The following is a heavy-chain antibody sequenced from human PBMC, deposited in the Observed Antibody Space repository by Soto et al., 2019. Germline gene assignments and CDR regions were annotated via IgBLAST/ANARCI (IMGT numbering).Heavy chain of an antibody. Sequence: QVQLQESGPGLVKPSGTLSLTCAVSGGSISNNNWWSWVRQSPGKGLEWIGEIHHSGSTNYNPSLKSRVTISVDKSKNQFSLKLSSVTAADTAVYYCARDSEASGRWFDPWGQGTLVTVSS. CDR2: IHHSGST. CDR1: GGSISNNNW. J-gene: IGHJ5*02. V-gene: IGHV4-4*02. D-gene: IGHD3-10*01. CDR3: ARDSEASGRWFDP.